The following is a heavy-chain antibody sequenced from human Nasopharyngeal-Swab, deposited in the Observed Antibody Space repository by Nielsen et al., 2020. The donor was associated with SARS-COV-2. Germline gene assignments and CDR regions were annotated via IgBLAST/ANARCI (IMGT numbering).Heavy chain of an antibody. Sequence: GGSLRLSCAASGFTFSKFWMNWVRQAPGKGLEWVANIKEDGSEAPYVGSVRGRFTISRDNAENSLYLQMNSLRAEDTAVYYCAKDIRGYYDFSPWGLGTLVTVAS. V-gene: IGHV3-7*03. CDR3: AKDIRGYYDFSP. CDR2: IKEDGSEA. J-gene: IGHJ5*02. CDR1: GFTFSKFW. D-gene: IGHD3-3*01.